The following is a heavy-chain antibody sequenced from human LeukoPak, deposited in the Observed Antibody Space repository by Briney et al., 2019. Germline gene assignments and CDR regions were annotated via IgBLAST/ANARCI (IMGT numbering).Heavy chain of an antibody. CDR2: ISSATNTI. CDR3: ARDGWFGDYNWFDP. V-gene: IGHV3-48*01. CDR1: GFTFSSYS. J-gene: IGHJ5*02. Sequence: GESLRLSCAASGFTFSSYSMNWVRQAPGKGLESVSYISSATNTIYYADSVKGRFTVSRDNAKNSLYLQMNSLRAEDTAMYYCARDGWFGDYNWFDPWGQGTLVTVSS. D-gene: IGHD3-10*01.